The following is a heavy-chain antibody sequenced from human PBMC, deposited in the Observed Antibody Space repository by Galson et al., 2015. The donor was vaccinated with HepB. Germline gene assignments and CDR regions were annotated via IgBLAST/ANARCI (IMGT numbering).Heavy chain of an antibody. D-gene: IGHD6-6*01. CDR1: GFTFDDYA. V-gene: IGHV3-9*01. J-gene: IGHJ3*02. CDR2: ISWNSGSI. CDR3: AKDIDLMGGYSSSSGLGYAFDI. Sequence: SLRLSCAASGFTFDDYAMHWVRQAPGKGLEWVSGISWNSGSIGYADSVKGRFTISRDNAKNSLYLQMNSLRAEDTALYYCAKDIDLMGGYSSSSGLGYAFDIWGQGTMVTVSS.